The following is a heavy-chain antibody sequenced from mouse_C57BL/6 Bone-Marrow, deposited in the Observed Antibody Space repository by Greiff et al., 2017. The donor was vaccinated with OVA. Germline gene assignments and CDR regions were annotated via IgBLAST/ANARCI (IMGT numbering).Heavy chain of an antibody. Sequence: VQLQQSGAELVRPGASVTLSCKASGYTFTDYEMHWVKQTPVHGLEWIGAIDPETGGTAYNQKFKGKAILTADKSSSTAYMELRSLTSEDSAVYYCTPGDYYSNYDYCDYWGQGTTLTGSS. CDR3: TPGDYYSNYDYCDY. J-gene: IGHJ2*01. V-gene: IGHV1-15*01. CDR2: IDPETGGT. D-gene: IGHD2-5*01. CDR1: GYTFTDYE.